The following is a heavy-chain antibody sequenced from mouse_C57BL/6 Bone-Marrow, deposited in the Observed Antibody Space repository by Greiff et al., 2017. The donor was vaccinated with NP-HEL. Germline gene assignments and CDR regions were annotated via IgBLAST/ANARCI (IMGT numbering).Heavy chain of an antibody. V-gene: IGHV1-15*01. CDR1: GYTFTDYE. CDR2: IDPETGGT. Sequence: QVQLKESGAELVRPGASVTLSCKASGYTFTDYEMHWVKQTPVHGLEWIGAIDPETGGTAYNQKFKGKAILTADKSSSTAYMELRSLTSEDSAVYYCTRRGGNYGEDAMDYWGQGTSVTVSS. CDR3: TRRGGNYGEDAMDY. J-gene: IGHJ4*01. D-gene: IGHD2-1*01.